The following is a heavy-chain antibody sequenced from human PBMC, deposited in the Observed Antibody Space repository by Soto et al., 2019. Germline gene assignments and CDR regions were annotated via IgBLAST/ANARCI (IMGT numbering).Heavy chain of an antibody. CDR1: GFTFSSYG. CDR2: IWYDGSNK. CDR3: ARYCSGGSLYYYYGMDV. V-gene: IGHV3-33*01. D-gene: IGHD2-15*01. Sequence: PGGSLRLSCAASGFTFSSYGMHWVRQAPGKGLEWVAVIWYDGSNKYFADSVKGRFTISRDNSKNTLYLQMNSLRAEDTAVYYCARYCSGGSLYYYYGMDVWGQGTTVTVSS. J-gene: IGHJ6*02.